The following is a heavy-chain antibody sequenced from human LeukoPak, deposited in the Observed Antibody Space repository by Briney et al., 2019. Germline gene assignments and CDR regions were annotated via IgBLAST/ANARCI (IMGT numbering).Heavy chain of an antibody. Sequence: SETLSLTCTVSGGSISSSSYYWGWIRQPPGKGLEWIGSIYYSGSTYYNPSLKSRVTISVDTSKNQFSLKLSSVTAADTAVYYCAREEIGTRVVPAAEPIDYWGQGTLVTVSS. J-gene: IGHJ4*02. CDR1: GGSISSSSYY. CDR2: IYYSGST. CDR3: AREEIGTRVVPAAEPIDY. V-gene: IGHV4-39*07. D-gene: IGHD2-2*01.